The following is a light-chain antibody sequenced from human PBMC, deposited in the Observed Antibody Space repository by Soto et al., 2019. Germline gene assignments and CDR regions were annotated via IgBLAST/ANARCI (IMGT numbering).Light chain of an antibody. J-gene: IGLJ2*01. CDR3: AVWVDMLNGLV. V-gene: IGLV1-44*01. CDR2: SDD. Sequence: QSVLTQPPSASGTPGQRVTISCSGSSSNIGGNSVNWYQHLPGTAPKILMYSDDERPSGVPDRFSGSKSGTSASLAISGLQFEEETDYYCAVWVDMLNGLVFVGGIKL. CDR1: SSNIGGNS.